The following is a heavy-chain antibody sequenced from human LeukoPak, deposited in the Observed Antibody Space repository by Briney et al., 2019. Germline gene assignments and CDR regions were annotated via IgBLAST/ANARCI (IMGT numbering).Heavy chain of an antibody. CDR2: ISWNSGTL. J-gene: IGHJ4*02. V-gene: IGHV3-23*01. CDR3: AKFWTGVAATPAY. D-gene: IGHD2-15*01. Sequence: GGSLRLSCAASGFTFSSYAMSWVRQTPGKGLEWVSGISWNSGTLGYADSVKGRFTISRDNSKNTLYLQMNSLRTDDTAVYYCAKFWTGVAATPAYWGQGTLVTVSS. CDR1: GFTFSSYA.